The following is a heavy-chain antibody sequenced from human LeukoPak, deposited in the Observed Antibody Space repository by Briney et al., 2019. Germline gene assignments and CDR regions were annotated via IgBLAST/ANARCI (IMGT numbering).Heavy chain of an antibody. CDR3: TVVATTYYFDY. CDR2: IIPIFGTA. Sequence: RASVKVSXKASGGTFSSYAISWVRQAPGQGLEWMGRIIPIFGTANYAQKFQGRVTITTDESTSTAYMELSSLRSEDTAVYYCTVVATTYYFDYWGQGTLVTVSS. V-gene: IGHV1-69*05. D-gene: IGHD5-12*01. J-gene: IGHJ4*02. CDR1: GGTFSSYA.